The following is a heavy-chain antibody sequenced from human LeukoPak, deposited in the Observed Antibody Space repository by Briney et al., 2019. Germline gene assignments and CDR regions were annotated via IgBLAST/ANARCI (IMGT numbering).Heavy chain of an antibody. CDR1: GFTFSSYS. CDR3: ARDRVLDLTWIQLWFPFDY. Sequence: PGGSLRLSCAASGFTFSSYSMNWVRQAPGKGLEWVSYISSSSSTIYYADSVKGRFTISRDNAKNSLYLQMNSLRAEDTAVYYCARDRVLDLTWIQLWFPFDYWGQGTLVTVSS. D-gene: IGHD5-18*01. CDR2: ISSSSSTI. V-gene: IGHV3-48*01. J-gene: IGHJ4*02.